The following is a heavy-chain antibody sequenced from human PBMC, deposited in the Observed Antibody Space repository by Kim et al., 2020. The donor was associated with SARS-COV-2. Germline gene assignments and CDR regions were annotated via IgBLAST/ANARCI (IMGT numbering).Heavy chain of an antibody. CDR2: ISGSGGST. Sequence: GGSLRLSCAASGFTFSSYAMSWVRQAPGKGLEWVSAISGSGGSTYYADSVKGRFTISRDNSKNTLYLQMNSLRAEDTAVYYCAKLTDITMIVDREFDYWGQGTLVTVSS. CDR3: AKLTDITMIVDREFDY. V-gene: IGHV3-23*01. CDR1: GFTFSSYA. D-gene: IGHD3-22*01. J-gene: IGHJ4*02.